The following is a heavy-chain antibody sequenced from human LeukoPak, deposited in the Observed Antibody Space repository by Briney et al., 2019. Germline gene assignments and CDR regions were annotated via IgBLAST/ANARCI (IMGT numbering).Heavy chain of an antibody. CDR3: AKVGYQLPPYYYYYYMDV. CDR2: IRYDGSNK. CDR1: GFTFSSYG. Sequence: PGGSLRLSCAASGFTFSSYGMHWVRQAPGKGLEWVAFIRYDGSNKYYADSVKGRLTISRDNSKNTLYLQMNSLRAEDTAVYYCAKVGYQLPPYYYYYYMDVWGKGTTVTVSS. D-gene: IGHD2-2*01. J-gene: IGHJ6*03. V-gene: IGHV3-30*02.